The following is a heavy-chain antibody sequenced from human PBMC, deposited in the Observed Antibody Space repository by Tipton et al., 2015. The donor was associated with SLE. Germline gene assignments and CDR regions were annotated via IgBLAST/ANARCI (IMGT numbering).Heavy chain of an antibody. D-gene: IGHD1-26*01. Sequence: QSGAEVKKPGASVKVSCKASDYTFTNYGLSWVRQAPGQGLEWVGWISPYNGNTNHAQRLQDRVTLTTDTSTNTAYMELSSLTSEDTAVYYCAKSAEPRVFHYNMYVWGGGTTVTVSS. CDR1: DYTFTNYG. CDR3: AKSAEPRVFHYNMYV. J-gene: IGHJ6*03. V-gene: IGHV1-18*01. CDR2: ISPYNGNT.